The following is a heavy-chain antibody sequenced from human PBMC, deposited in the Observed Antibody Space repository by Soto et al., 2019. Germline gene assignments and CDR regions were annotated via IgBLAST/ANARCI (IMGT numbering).Heavy chain of an antibody. CDR2: IIPLYGTV. Sequence: QAHLAQSGAEVKKPGSSVTVSSKASGGTFNSYGISWVRQAPGQGLDWMGVIIPLYGTVNYAQKFQGRVSITADKSTSTAYMDLNSLRSDDTAVYYCARVRVIRGVIPSHFGLWGQGTQVTVSS. D-gene: IGHD3-10*01. CDR1: GGTFNSYG. CDR3: ARVRVIRGVIPSHFGL. J-gene: IGHJ4*02. V-gene: IGHV1-69*06.